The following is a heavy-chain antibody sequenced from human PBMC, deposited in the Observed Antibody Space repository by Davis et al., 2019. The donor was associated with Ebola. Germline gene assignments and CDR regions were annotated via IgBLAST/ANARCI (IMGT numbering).Heavy chain of an antibody. V-gene: IGHV1-69*13. Sequence: SVKVSCKASGYTFTSYYMHWVRQAPGQGLEWMGGIIPVFGTVKYAQKFQDRVTITADESTSTVYMELSSLTSEDTAVYYCARGTVVHLDAFDMWGQGTMVTVSS. CDR3: ARGTVVHLDAFDM. D-gene: IGHD4-23*01. CDR2: IIPVFGTV. J-gene: IGHJ3*02. CDR1: GYTFTSYY.